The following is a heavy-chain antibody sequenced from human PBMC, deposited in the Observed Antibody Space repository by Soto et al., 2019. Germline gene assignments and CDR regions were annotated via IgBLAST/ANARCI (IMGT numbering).Heavy chain of an antibody. CDR2: INPNSGGT. Sequence: ASVKVSCKASGYTFTGYYMHWVRQAPGQGLEWMGWINPNSGGTNYAQKFQGRVTMTRDTSISTAYMELSRLRPDDTAVYYCARGYYDSSGYYPGVWGQGTLVTVSS. V-gene: IGHV1-2*02. D-gene: IGHD3-22*01. J-gene: IGHJ4*02. CDR3: ARGYYDSSGYYPGV. CDR1: GYTFTGYY.